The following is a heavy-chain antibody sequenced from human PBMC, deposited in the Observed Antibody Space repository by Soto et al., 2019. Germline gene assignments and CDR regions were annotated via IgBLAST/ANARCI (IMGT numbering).Heavy chain of an antibody. V-gene: IGHV3-30-3*01. CDR3: ARDSFSMIVVVTYLRY. J-gene: IGHJ4*02. D-gene: IGHD3-22*01. CDR1: VFTFSSYA. CDR2: ISYDGSNK. Sequence: RWSLRLSCSASVFTFSSYAMHWLRQAPGKGLEWVAVISYDGSNKYYADSVKGRFTISRDNSKNTLYLQMNSLRAEDTAVYYCARDSFSMIVVVTYLRYWGQGTLVTVSS.